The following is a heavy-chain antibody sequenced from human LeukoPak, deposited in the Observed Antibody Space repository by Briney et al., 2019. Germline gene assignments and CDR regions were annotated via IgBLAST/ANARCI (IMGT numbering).Heavy chain of an antibody. Sequence: PSETLSLTCAVYGGSFSGYYWSWIRQPPGKGLEWIGEINHSGSTNYNPSLKSRVTISVDTSKNQFSLRLSSVTAADTAVYYCARASWFDPWGKGTLVTVSS. V-gene: IGHV4-34*01. J-gene: IGHJ5*02. CDR3: ARASWFDP. CDR1: GGSFSGYY. CDR2: INHSGST.